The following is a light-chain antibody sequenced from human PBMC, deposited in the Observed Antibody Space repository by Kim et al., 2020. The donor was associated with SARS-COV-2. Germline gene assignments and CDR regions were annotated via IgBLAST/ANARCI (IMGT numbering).Light chain of an antibody. CDR3: QQATDFPWT. Sequence: ASVGDRVTITCRASQGIDSRLAWYQQKPGSAPKLLIYYTSNLQSGVPSRFSGSGSGTDFTLIINSLQPADSATYYCQQATDFPWTVGQGTKVDIK. J-gene: IGKJ1*01. V-gene: IGKV1-12*01. CDR1: QGIDSR. CDR2: YTS.